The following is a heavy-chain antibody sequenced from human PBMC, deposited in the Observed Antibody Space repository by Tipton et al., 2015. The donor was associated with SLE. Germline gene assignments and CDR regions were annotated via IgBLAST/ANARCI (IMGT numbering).Heavy chain of an antibody. CDR2: INHSGST. CDR3: ARHAKADDFWSGYWGY. CDR1: GGSFSGYY. V-gene: IGHV4-34*01. J-gene: IGHJ4*02. D-gene: IGHD3-3*01. Sequence: LRLSCAVYGGSFSGYYWSWIRQPPGKGLEWIGEINHSGSTNYNPSLKGRVTISVDTSKNQFSLKLSSVTAADTAVYYCARHAKADDFWSGYWGYWGQGTLVTVSS.